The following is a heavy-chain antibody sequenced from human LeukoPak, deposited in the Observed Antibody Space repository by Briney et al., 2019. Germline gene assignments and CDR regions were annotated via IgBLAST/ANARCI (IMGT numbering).Heavy chain of an antibody. CDR2: INPNSGDT. V-gene: IGHV1-2*02. CDR3: ARPKWLRSSSYAFDI. J-gene: IGHJ3*02. CDR1: VYTFTRYY. D-gene: IGHD5-12*01. Sequence: SVNVSCKACVYTFTRYYMHGVRQAPGQGLEWMGWINPNSGDTNYVQKFQGRVTITRDTSISTAYMELSRLRSDDAAVYYCARPKWLRSSSYAFDIWGQGTMVTVSS.